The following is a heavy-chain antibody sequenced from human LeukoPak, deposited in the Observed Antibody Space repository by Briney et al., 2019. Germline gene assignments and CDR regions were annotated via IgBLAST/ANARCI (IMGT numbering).Heavy chain of an antibody. CDR1: GFTFGSYG. D-gene: IGHD3-22*01. Sequence: GSLRLSCAASGFTFGSYGMHWVRQAPGKGLEWVAFIRYDGSNKYYADSVKGRFTISRDNSKNTLYLQMNSLRAEDTAVYYCAKVLDGVYDSSGSTDAFDIWGQGTMVTVSS. J-gene: IGHJ3*02. V-gene: IGHV3-30*02. CDR2: IRYDGSNK. CDR3: AKVLDGVYDSSGSTDAFDI.